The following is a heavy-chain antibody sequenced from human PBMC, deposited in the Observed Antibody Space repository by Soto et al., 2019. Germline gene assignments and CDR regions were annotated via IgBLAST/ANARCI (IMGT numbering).Heavy chain of an antibody. D-gene: IGHD2-2*01. Sequence: GESLKISCKGSGYSFTSYWIGWVRQMPGKGLEWMGIIYPGDSDTRYSPSFQGQVTISADKSISTAYLQWSSLKASDTAMYYFASFLFSSTSCYVHYYYGMDVWGQGTTVTVSS. CDR1: GYSFTSYW. J-gene: IGHJ6*02. CDR2: IYPGDSDT. CDR3: ASFLFSSTSCYVHYYYGMDV. V-gene: IGHV5-51*01.